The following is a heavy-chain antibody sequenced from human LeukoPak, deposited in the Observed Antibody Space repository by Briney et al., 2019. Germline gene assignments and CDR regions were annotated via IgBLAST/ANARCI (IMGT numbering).Heavy chain of an antibody. CDR2: INHSGST. V-gene: IGHV4-34*01. Sequence: PSETLSLTCAVYGGSFSGYYWSWIRQPPGKGLEWIGEINHSGSTNYNPSLKSRVTISVDTSKNQFSLKLSSVTAADTAVYYCARREYQLLAGKIYYYYYYMDVWGKGTTVTISS. D-gene: IGHD2-2*01. J-gene: IGHJ6*03. CDR3: ARREYQLLAGKIYYYYYYMDV. CDR1: GGSFSGYY.